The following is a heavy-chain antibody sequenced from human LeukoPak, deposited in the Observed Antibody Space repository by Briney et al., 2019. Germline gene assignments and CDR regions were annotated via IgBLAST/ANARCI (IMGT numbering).Heavy chain of an antibody. V-gene: IGHV3-23*01. D-gene: IGHD6-6*01. Sequence: GGSLRLSCAASGSTFSSYAMTWIRQPPEKGLEWVSAISGSGGSTHYADSVKGRFTISRDNSKNTLYLQMNSLRAEDTAVYYCAKGAPYSSSLSNWFDPWGQGTLVTVSS. J-gene: IGHJ5*02. CDR2: ISGSGGST. CDR3: AKGAPYSSSLSNWFDP. CDR1: GSTFSSYA.